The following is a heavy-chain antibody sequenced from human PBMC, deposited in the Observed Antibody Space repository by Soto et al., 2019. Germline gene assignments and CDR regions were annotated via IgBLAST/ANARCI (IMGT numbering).Heavy chain of an antibody. J-gene: IGHJ4*02. CDR3: ARDEEVITIFGVVTYFDY. Sequence: GASVKVSCKASGYTFTSFDINWVRQAPGQGLEWMGGIIPIFGTANYAQKFQGRVTITADESTSTAYMELSSLRSEDTAVYYCARDEEVITIFGVVTYFDYWGQGTLVTVSS. V-gene: IGHV1-69*13. CDR1: GYTFTSFD. CDR2: IIPIFGTA. D-gene: IGHD3-3*01.